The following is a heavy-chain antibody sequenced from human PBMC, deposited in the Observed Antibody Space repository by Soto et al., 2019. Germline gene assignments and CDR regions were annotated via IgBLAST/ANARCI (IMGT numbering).Heavy chain of an antibody. D-gene: IGHD6-19*01. J-gene: IGHJ4*02. V-gene: IGHV3-64*01. CDR1: GFTFSSYA. CDR3: VVAGTKKYYFDY. Sequence: GSLRLSCAASGFTFSSYAMHWVRQAPGKGLEYVSAISSNGGSTYYANSVKGRFTISRDNSKNTLYLQMGSLRAEDMAVYYCVVAGTKKYYFDYWGQGTLVTVSS. CDR2: ISSNGGST.